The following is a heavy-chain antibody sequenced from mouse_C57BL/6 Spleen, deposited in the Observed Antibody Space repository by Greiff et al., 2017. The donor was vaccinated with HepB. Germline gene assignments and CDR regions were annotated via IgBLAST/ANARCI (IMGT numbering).Heavy chain of an antibody. J-gene: IGHJ3*01. CDR3: TYYYGSSPFAY. V-gene: IGHV6-3*01. D-gene: IGHD1-1*01. Sequence: EVQGVESGGGLVQPGGSMKLSCVASGFTFSNYWMNWVRQSPEKGLEWVAQIRLKSDNYATHYAESVKGRFTISRDDSKSSVYLQMNNLRAEDTGIYYCTYYYGSSPFAYWGQGTLVTVSA. CDR1: GFTFSNYW. CDR2: IRLKSDNYAT.